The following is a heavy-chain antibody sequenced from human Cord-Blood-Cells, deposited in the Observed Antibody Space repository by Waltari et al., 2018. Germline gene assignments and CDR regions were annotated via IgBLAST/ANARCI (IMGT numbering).Heavy chain of an antibody. CDR1: GGTFSSYA. CDR3: ARDKHDFWSGYYDAFDI. CDR2: IIPILGIA. Sequence: QVQLVQSGAEVKKPGSSVKVSCKVSGGTFSSYAISWVRQAPGQGLEWMGRIIPILGIANYAQKFQGRVTITADKSTSTAYMELSSLRSEDTAVYYCARDKHDFWSGYYDAFDIWGQGTMVTVSS. J-gene: IGHJ3*02. V-gene: IGHV1-69*09. D-gene: IGHD3-3*01.